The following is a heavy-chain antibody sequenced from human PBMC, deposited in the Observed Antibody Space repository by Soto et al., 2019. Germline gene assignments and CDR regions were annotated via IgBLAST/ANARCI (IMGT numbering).Heavy chain of an antibody. J-gene: IGHJ5*02. V-gene: IGHV3-49*03. Sequence: PGGSLRLSCTASGFTFGDYAMSWFRQAPGKGLEWVGFIRSKAYGGTTEYAASVKGRFTISRDDSKSIAYLQMNSLKTEDTAVYYCTRDSGQAGSYYYNWFDPWGQGTLVTVSS. CDR1: GFTFGDYA. CDR3: TRDSGQAGSYYYNWFDP. D-gene: IGHD3-10*01. CDR2: IRSKAYGGTT.